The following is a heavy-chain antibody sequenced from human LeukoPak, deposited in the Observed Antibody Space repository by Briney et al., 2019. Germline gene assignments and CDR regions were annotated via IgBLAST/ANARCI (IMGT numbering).Heavy chain of an antibody. V-gene: IGHV1-46*01. CDR1: GYTFTSYY. J-gene: IGHJ3*02. CDR2: INPSGGST. CDR3: ARDLAAAGTNHDAFDI. D-gene: IGHD6-13*01. Sequence: ASVKVSCKASGYTFTSYYMHWVRQAPGQGLEWMGIINPSGGSTSYAQKFQGRVTMTRDTSTSTVYMELSSLRSEDTAVNYCARDLAAAGTNHDAFDIWGQGTMVTVSS.